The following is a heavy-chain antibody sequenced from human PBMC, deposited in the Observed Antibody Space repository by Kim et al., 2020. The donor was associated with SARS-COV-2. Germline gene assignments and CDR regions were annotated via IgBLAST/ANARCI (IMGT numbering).Heavy chain of an antibody. Sequence: GGSLRLSCAASGFTFSSYGMHWVRQAPGKGLEWVAVISDDGGNQYYADSVKGRFTISRDNSKNTLYLQMNSLRAEDTAVYYCAKITAFTIFGVSMDHYYGMDVWGQGTPVIVSS. CDR2: ISDDGGNQ. V-gene: IGHV3-30*18. J-gene: IGHJ6*02. D-gene: IGHD3-3*01. CDR3: AKITAFTIFGVSMDHYYGMDV. CDR1: GFTFSSYG.